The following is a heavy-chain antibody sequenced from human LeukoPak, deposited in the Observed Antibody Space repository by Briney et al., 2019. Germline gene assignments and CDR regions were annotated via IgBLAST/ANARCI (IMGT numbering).Heavy chain of an antibody. J-gene: IGHJ4*02. CDR1: GFTFSSYA. D-gene: IGHD3-22*01. Sequence: GGSLRLSCAASGFTFSSYAMHWVRQAPGKGLEWVAVISYDGSNKYYADSVKGRFTISRDNSKNTLYLQMNSLRAEDTAVYYCAKDRATMIVETFDYWGQGTLVTVSS. CDR2: ISYDGSNK. V-gene: IGHV3-30*07. CDR3: AKDRATMIVETFDY.